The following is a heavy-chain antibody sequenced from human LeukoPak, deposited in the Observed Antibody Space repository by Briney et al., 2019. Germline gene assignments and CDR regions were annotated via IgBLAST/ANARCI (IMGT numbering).Heavy chain of an antibody. CDR3: AQAWRWLQLNY. J-gene: IGHJ4*02. CDR1: GFTFSSYG. Sequence: PGRSLRLSCAASGFTFSSYGMHWVRQAPGKGLEWVAVISYDGSNKYYADSVKGLFTISRDNSMNMLYLQMNSLKDEDTAVYYCAQAWRWLQLNYWGQGTLVTVSS. CDR2: ISYDGSNK. V-gene: IGHV3-30*18. D-gene: IGHD5-24*01.